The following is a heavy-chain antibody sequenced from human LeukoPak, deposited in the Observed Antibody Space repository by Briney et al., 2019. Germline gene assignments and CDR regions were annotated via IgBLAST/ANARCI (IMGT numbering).Heavy chain of an antibody. CDR1: GFTFSSYA. V-gene: IGHV3-23*01. J-gene: IGHJ4*02. CDR2: ISGSGGST. CDR3: AKTKGDYEYWSGYYKYYFDY. D-gene: IGHD3-3*01. Sequence: PGGSLRLSCAASGFTFSSYAMSWVRQAPGKGLEWVSAISGSGGSTYYADSVKGRFTISRDNSKNTLYLQMNSLRAEDTALYYCAKTKGDYEYWSGYYKYYFDYWGQGTLVTVSS.